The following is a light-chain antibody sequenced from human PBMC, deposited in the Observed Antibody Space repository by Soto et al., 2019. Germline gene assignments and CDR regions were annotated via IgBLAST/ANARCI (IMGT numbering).Light chain of an antibody. V-gene: IGLV1-47*01. CDR3: AAWADSLSVRNYV. J-gene: IGLJ1*01. CDR1: SSKIGSNY. CDR2: RNN. Sequence: QSVLTQPPSASGTPGQRVTISCSGSSSKIGSNYVYWYQQLPGTAPKLLIYRNNQRPSGVPDRFSGSKSGTSASLAISGLRSEDGADYYCAAWADSLSVRNYVFGPGSMVTV.